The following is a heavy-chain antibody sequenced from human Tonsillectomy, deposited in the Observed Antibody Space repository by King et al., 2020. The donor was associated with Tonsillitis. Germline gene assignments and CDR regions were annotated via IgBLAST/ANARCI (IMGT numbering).Heavy chain of an antibody. J-gene: IGHJ4*02. Sequence: VQLVESGGGLVKPGGSLRLSCAASGFTFSNAWMSWVRQAPGKGLEWVGRINSKTDGATTDYAAPVKGRFTIPRDDSKNTLYLQMISLKTEDTAVYYCTTDRYYDFDYWGQGTLVTVSS. CDR1: GFTFSNAW. CDR3: TTDRYYDFDY. D-gene: IGHD3-10*01. V-gene: IGHV3-15*01. CDR2: INSKTDGATT.